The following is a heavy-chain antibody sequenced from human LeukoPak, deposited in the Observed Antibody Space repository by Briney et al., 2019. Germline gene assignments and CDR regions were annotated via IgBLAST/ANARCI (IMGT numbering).Heavy chain of an antibody. V-gene: IGHV3-21*01. CDR2: ISSSSSYI. D-gene: IGHD3-22*01. CDR3: ARGRITMIPDY. CDR1: GFTFSSYS. J-gene: IGHJ4*02. Sequence: GGSLRLSCAASGFTFSSYSMNWVRQAPGKGLEWVSSISSSSSYIYYADSVKGRFTISRDNAKNSLYLQMNSLRAEDTAVYYCARGRITMIPDYWGQGTLVTVSS.